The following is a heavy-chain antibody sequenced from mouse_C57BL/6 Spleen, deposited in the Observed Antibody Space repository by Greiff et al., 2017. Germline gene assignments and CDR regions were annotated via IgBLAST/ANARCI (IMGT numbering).Heavy chain of an antibody. D-gene: IGHD1-1*01. Sequence: QVQLQQSGAELVKPGASVKISCKASGYTFTDYYINWVKQRPGQGLEWIGKIGPGSGSTYYNEKFKGKATRTADKSSSTAYMKLSSLTSEDSAVYFCARAREYYGSSYDAMDYWGQGTSVTVSS. CDR1: GYTFTDYY. CDR2: IGPGSGST. J-gene: IGHJ4*01. CDR3: ARAREYYGSSYDAMDY. V-gene: IGHV1-77*01.